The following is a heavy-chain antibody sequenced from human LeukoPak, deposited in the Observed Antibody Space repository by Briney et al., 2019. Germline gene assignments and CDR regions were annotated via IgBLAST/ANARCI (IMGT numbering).Heavy chain of an antibody. CDR3: ARDMHYGDINADAFDI. V-gene: IGHV3-30*03. Sequence: LPGRSLRLSCAASGFTFSSYGMHWVRQAPGKGLEWVTVISYDGSNKYYADSVKGRFTISRDNSKNTLYLQMNSLRAEDTAVYYCARDMHYGDINADAFDIWGQGTMVTVSS. CDR2: ISYDGSNK. CDR1: GFTFSSYG. D-gene: IGHD4-17*01. J-gene: IGHJ3*02.